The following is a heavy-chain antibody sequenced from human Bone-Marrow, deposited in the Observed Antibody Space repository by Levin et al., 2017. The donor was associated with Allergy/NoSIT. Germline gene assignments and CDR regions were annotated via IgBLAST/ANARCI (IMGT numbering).Heavy chain of an antibody. CDR1: GASLSSYY. D-gene: IGHD6-19*01. CDR3: ARGIGVSGTHDS. J-gene: IGHJ5*01. V-gene: IGHV4-59*01. CDR2: VFHSGST. Sequence: PSETLSLTCTVSGASLSSYYWSWIRQSPGRGLEWIGYVFHSGSTNYNPSLQSRVTISVDTSKNQFSLNLRSVTAADTAVYYCARGIGVSGTHDSWGQGTLVTVSS.